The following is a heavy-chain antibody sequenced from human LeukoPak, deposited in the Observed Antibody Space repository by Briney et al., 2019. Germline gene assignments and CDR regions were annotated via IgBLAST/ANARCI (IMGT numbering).Heavy chain of an antibody. CDR2: INPNSGGT. V-gene: IGHV1-2*02. D-gene: IGHD2-2*01. CDR1: GYTFTGYY. J-gene: IGHJ6*03. CDR3: ALLGYCSSTSCYPYYYYYYYMDV. Sequence: ASVKVSCKASGYTFTGYYMHWVRQAPGQGLGWMGWINPNSGGTNYAQKFQGRVTMTRDTSISTAYMELSRLRSDDTAVYYCALLGYCSSTSCYPYYYYYYYMDVWGKGTTVTVSS.